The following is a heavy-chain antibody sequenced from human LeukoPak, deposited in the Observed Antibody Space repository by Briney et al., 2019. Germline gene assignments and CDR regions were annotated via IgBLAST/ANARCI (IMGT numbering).Heavy chain of an antibody. D-gene: IGHD3-22*01. CDR1: GGTFSSYA. J-gene: IGHJ5*02. CDR2: IIPIFGTA. CDR3: ARENYDSSGYYPNWFDP. V-gene: IGHV1-69*05. Sequence: SVKVSCKASGGTFSSYAISWVRQAPGQGLEWMGGIIPIFGTANCAQKFQGRVTITTDESTSTAYMELSSLRSEDTAVYYCARENYDSSGYYPNWFDPWGQGTLVTVSS.